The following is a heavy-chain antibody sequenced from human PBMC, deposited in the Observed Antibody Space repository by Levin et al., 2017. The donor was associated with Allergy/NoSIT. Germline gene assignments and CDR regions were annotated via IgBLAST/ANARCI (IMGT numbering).Heavy chain of an antibody. CDR3: ARVATMVQGVMGRVDP. CDR1: GGSISSYY. Sequence: PSETLSLTCTVSGGSISSYYWSWIRQPPGKGLEWIGYIYYSGSTNYNPSLKSRVTISVDTSKNQFSLKLSSVTAADTAVYYCARVATMVQGVMGRVDPWGQGTLVTVSS. CDR2: IYYSGST. J-gene: IGHJ5*02. D-gene: IGHD3-10*01. V-gene: IGHV4-59*01.